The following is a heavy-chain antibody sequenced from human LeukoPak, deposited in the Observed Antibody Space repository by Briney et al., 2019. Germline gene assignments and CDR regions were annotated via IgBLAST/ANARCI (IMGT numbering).Heavy chain of an antibody. J-gene: IGHJ4*02. CDR3: ARESSVVVIDY. D-gene: IGHD3-22*01. CDR2: ISSSSSYI. CDR1: GFTFSTYA. V-gene: IGHV3-21*01. Sequence: PGGSLRLSCAASGFTFSTYAMNWVRQAPGKGLEWVSSISSSSSYIYYADSVKGRFTISRDNAKNSLYLQMNSLRAEDTAVYYCARESSVVVIDYWGQGTLVTVSS.